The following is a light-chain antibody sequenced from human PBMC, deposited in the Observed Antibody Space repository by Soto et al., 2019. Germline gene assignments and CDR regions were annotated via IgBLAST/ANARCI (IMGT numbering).Light chain of an antibody. CDR1: SRDVGGFNY. CDR2: DVT. Sequence: QSALTQPASVSGSPGQSITISCTGTSRDVGGFNYVSWYQHHTGKAPKLIIYDVTNRPSGVSNRFSGSKSGNTASLTISGLQAEYEADYYCSSYKISRIGVFGTGTKLTVL. CDR3: SSYKISRIGV. J-gene: IGLJ1*01. V-gene: IGLV2-14*03.